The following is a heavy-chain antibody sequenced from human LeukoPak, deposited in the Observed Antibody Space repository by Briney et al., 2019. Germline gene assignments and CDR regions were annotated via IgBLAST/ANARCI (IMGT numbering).Heavy chain of an antibody. J-gene: IGHJ6*02. CDR3: ARDCLETGYYYYGMDV. CDR1: GGSISSGDYY. CDR2: IYYSGST. Sequence: PSETLSLTCTVSGGSISSGDYYWSWIRQPPGKGLEWIGYIYYSGSTYYNPSLKSRVTISVDTSKNQFSLKLGSVTAADTAVYYCARDCLETGYYYYGMDVWGQGTTVTVSS. V-gene: IGHV4-30-4*01. D-gene: IGHD3-3*01.